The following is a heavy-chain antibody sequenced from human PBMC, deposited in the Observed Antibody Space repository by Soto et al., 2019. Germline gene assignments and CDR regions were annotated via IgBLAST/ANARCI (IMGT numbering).Heavy chain of an antibody. J-gene: IGHJ4*02. D-gene: IGHD3-22*01. CDR1: GFTFSSYA. V-gene: IGHV3-23*01. CDR2: ISGSGGST. CDR3: AKDTYYYDSSGYAHGY. Sequence: GGSLRLSCAASGFTFSSYAMSWVRQAPGKGLEWVSAISGSGGSTYYADSVKGRFTISRDNSKNTLYLQMNSLRAEDTAVYYCAKDTYYYDSSGYAHGYWGQGTLVTAPQ.